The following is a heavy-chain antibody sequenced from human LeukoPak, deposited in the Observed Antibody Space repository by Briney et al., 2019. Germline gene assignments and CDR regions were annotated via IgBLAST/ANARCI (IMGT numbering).Heavy chain of an antibody. Sequence: LSLTXXXSGXSVXSGTYYWSWIRQPPGKGLEWIGYIYYSGSTNYNPSLKSRVAISVDTSKNQFSLKLSSVTAADTAVYYCAREGGDYDFWSGPPDYWGQGTLVTVSS. V-gene: IGHV4-61*01. CDR1: GXSVXSGTYY. D-gene: IGHD3-3*01. CDR2: IYYSGST. J-gene: IGHJ4*02. CDR3: AREGGDYDFWSGPPDY.